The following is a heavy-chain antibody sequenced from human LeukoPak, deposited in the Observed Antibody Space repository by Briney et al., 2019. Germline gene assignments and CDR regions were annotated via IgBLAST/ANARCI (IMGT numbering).Heavy chain of an antibody. D-gene: IGHD1-14*01. CDR3: ATETNGRHYDY. J-gene: IGHJ4*02. CDR2: IGPTGSDR. Sequence: PGGSLRLSCTASGLTFSTSGFNWVRQAPGKGLEWVASIGPTGSDRYHADSIKGRFTISRDNANNFPYLQMNSLRAEDTAVYYCATETNGRHYDYWGQGTLLTVPS. CDR1: GLTFSTSG. V-gene: IGHV3-21*06.